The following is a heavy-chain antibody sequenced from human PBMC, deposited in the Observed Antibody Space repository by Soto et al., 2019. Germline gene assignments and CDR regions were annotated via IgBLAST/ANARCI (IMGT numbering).Heavy chain of an antibody. CDR2: IYRTVRT. V-gene: IGHV4-4*02. Sequence: QVQLQESGPGLVKPSGTLSLTCAVSGGSFTSNNWWTWVRQPPRQGLEWIGEIYRTVRTNYNPSLKSRVTSSLDKSENQYSLKVTSLTAADAAVYYCASRDPGTSVDYWGQGTLVTVSS. J-gene: IGHJ4*02. D-gene: IGHD1-7*01. CDR1: GGSFTSNNW. CDR3: ASRDPGTSVDY.